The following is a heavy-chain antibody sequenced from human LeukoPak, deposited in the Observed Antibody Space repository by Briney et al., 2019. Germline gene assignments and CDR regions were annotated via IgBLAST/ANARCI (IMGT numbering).Heavy chain of an antibody. CDR2: ISSSSSYI. CDR1: GFTFSSYS. D-gene: IGHD5-12*01. J-gene: IGHJ4*02. CDR3: ARGEMSVSTITY. Sequence: PGGSLRLSCAASGFTFSSYSMNWVRQAPGKGLEWVSSISSSSSYIYYADSVKGRFTISRDNAKNTLYLQMNSLGAEDTAVYYCARGEMSVSTITYWGQGTLVTVSS. V-gene: IGHV3-21*01.